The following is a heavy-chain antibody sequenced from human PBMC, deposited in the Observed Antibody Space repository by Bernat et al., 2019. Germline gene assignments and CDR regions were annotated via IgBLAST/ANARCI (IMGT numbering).Heavy chain of an antibody. Sequence: QVQLVESGGGVVQPGRSLRLSCAASGFTFSSYGLHWVRQAPGKGLEWVAVIWYDGSNKYYAESVKGRFTISRDNSKNTLYLQMSSLRSEDTAVYYCARGALSNYGGNSGSADYWGQGTQVTVSS. D-gene: IGHD4-23*01. CDR2: IWYDGSNK. CDR1: GFTFSSYG. CDR3: ARGALSNYGGNSGSADY. J-gene: IGHJ4*02. V-gene: IGHV3-33*01.